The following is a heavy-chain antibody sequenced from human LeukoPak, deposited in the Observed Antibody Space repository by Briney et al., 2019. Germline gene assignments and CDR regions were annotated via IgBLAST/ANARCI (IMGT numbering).Heavy chain of an antibody. V-gene: IGHV3-43*01. J-gene: IGHJ4*02. Sequence: GGSLRLSCAASGFTFDDYTMHWVRQAPGKGLEWVSLISWDGGSTYYADSVKGRFTISRDNGKNSLYLQMNSLRAEDTALYCCAKDTGFGELFYYFDYWGQGTLVTVSS. D-gene: IGHD3-10*01. CDR2: ISWDGGST. CDR3: AKDTGFGELFYYFDY. CDR1: GFTFDDYT.